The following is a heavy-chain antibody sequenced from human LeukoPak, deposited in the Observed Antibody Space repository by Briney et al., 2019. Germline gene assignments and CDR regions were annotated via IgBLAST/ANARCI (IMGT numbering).Heavy chain of an antibody. J-gene: IGHJ4*02. CDR1: GFSLSTSGMC. CDR3: ARESSGWYVATTNSNYYFDY. CDR2: IDWDDDK. D-gene: IGHD6-19*01. V-gene: IGHV2-70*11. Sequence: ESGPALVKPTQTLTLNCTFSGFSLSTSGMCVSWIRQPPGKALEWLARIDWDDDKYYSTSLKTRLTISKHTSKNQVVLTMTNMDPVDTATYYCARESSGWYVATTNSNYYFDYWGQGTLVTVSS.